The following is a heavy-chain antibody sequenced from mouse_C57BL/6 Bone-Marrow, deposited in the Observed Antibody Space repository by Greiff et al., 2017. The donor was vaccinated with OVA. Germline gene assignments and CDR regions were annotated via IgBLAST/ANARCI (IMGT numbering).Heavy chain of an antibody. V-gene: IGHV1-19*01. Sequence: EVKLLESGPVLVKPGASVKMSCKASGYTFTDYYMNWVKQSHGKSLEWIGVINPYNGGTSYNQKFKGKATLTVDKSSSTAYMELNSLTSEDSAVYYCARGFPWCAYWGQGTLVTVSA. J-gene: IGHJ3*01. CDR3: ARGFPWCAY. CDR1: GYTFTDYY. CDR2: INPYNGGT.